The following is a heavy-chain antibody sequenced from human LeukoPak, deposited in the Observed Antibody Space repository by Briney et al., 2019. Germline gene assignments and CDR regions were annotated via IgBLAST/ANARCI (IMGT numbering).Heavy chain of an antibody. CDR2: INWNAGST. CDR1: GFTFENYG. D-gene: IGHD3-10*02. Sequence: GGSLRLSCAASGFTFENYGMSWVRQAPGKGLEWVSGINWNAGSTGYADSVKGRFTISRDNAKNSLYLQMNSLRAEDTAVYYCAELGITMIGGVWGKGTTVTISS. V-gene: IGHV3-20*04. J-gene: IGHJ6*04. CDR3: AELGITMIGGV.